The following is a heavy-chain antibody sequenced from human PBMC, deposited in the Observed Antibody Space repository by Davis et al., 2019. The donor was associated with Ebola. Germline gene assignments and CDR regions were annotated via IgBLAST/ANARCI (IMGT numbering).Heavy chain of an antibody. Sequence: PSETLSLTCDISGDSVSISSGGYNWIRQTPSRGLEWLGRTYYSSKWYNDYAVSVKSRITINPDTAKNQVSLQMNSVTPEDTAVYYCARGWLQSGMDVWGKGTTVTVSS. CDR1: GDSVSISSGG. D-gene: IGHD6-19*01. V-gene: IGHV6-1*01. J-gene: IGHJ6*04. CDR3: ARGWLQSGMDV. CDR2: TYYSSKWYN.